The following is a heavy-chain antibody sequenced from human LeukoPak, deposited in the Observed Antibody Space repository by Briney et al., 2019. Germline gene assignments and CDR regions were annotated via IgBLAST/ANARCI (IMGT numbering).Heavy chain of an antibody. J-gene: IGHJ3*02. V-gene: IGHV3-48*01. CDR1: GFTFSSYN. CDR3: TRDRSLGILDAFDI. Sequence: GGSLRLSCAASGFTFSSYNMNWVRQAPGKGLEWVSYISSSSSTIYYADSVKGRFTISRDNAKNSVYLQMNSLRAEDTAVYYCTRDRSLGILDAFDIWGQGTMVTLSS. D-gene: IGHD7-27*01. CDR2: ISSSSSTI.